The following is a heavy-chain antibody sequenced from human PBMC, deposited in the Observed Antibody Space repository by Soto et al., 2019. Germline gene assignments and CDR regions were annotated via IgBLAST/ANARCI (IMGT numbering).Heavy chain of an antibody. Sequence: SETLSLTCTVSCGSISSYYWSWIRQPPGKGLEWIGYIYYSGSTNYNPSLKSRVTISVDTSKNQFSLRLSSVTAADTAVYYCARTDYYYDVSGYAPDAFDIWGQGTMVTVSS. CDR1: CGSISSYY. CDR3: ARTDYYYDVSGYAPDAFDI. D-gene: IGHD3-22*01. J-gene: IGHJ3*02. CDR2: IYYSGST. V-gene: IGHV4-59*01.